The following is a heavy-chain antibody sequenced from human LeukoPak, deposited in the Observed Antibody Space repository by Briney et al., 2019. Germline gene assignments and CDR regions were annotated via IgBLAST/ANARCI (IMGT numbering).Heavy chain of an antibody. V-gene: IGHV1-2*02. CDR2: INPNSGGT. CDR3: ARPSPSYYGSRGWFDP. D-gene: IGHD1-26*01. CDR1: GGIFTSYD. J-gene: IGHJ5*02. Sequence: ASVKVSCMASGGIFTSYDINWVRQATGQGLEWMGWINPNSGGTNYAQKFQGRVTMTRDTSISTAYMELSRLRSDDTAVYYCARPSPSYYGSRGWFDPWGQGTLVTVSS.